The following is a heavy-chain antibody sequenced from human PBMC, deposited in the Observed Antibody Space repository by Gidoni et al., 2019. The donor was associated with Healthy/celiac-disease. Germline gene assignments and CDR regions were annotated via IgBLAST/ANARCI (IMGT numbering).Heavy chain of an antibody. CDR3: ARMTVTTDIDY. D-gene: IGHD4-17*01. Sequence: QLQLQESGPGLVKPSETLSLTCTVSGGSISSSSYYWGWIRQPPGKGLEWIGSIYYSGSTYYNPSLKSRVTISVDTSKNQFSLELSSVTAADTAVYYCARMTVTTDIDYWGQGTLVTVSS. V-gene: IGHV4-39*01. CDR1: GGSISSSSYY. CDR2: IYYSGST. J-gene: IGHJ4*02.